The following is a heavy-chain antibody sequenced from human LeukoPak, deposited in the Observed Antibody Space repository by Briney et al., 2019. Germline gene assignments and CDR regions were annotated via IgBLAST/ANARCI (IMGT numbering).Heavy chain of an antibody. CDR3: AREYSSSSGRAFDI. CDR2: ITSSSSAI. D-gene: IGHD6-6*01. J-gene: IGHJ3*02. Sequence: GGSLRLSCAASGLTSSSYSMNWVRQAPGKGLEWVSYITSSSSAIYYADSVKGRFTISRDNAKNSLFLQMNSLRADDTAVYYCAREYSSSSGRAFDIWGQGTMVTVSS. V-gene: IGHV3-48*01. CDR1: GLTSSSYS.